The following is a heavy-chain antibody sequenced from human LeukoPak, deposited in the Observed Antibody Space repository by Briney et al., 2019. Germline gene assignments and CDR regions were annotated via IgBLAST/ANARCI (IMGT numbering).Heavy chain of an antibody. V-gene: IGHV3-9*01. CDR1: GFTFDDYA. D-gene: IGHD1-26*01. Sequence: PGRSLRLSCAASGFTFDDYALHWVRQAPRKGLEWVSGISWNSGSIGYADSVKGRFTISRDNAKNSLYLQMNSLRAEDTAVYYCARGPPIVGATTGYWGQGTLVTVSS. CDR2: ISWNSGSI. CDR3: ARGPPIVGATTGY. J-gene: IGHJ4*02.